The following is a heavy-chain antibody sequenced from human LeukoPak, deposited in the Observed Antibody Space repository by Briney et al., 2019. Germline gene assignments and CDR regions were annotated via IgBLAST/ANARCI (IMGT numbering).Heavy chain of an antibody. J-gene: IGHJ4*02. CDR3: AREAGPFDY. D-gene: IGHD6-19*01. Sequence: GASVKVSCKASGGTFSSYAISWVRQAPGQGLEWMGWISGYNGNTNYAQKFQGRVTMTTDTSTSTAYMELRSLRFDDTAMYYCAREAGPFDYWGQGTLVTVSS. CDR2: ISGYNGNT. CDR1: GGTFSSYA. V-gene: IGHV1-18*01.